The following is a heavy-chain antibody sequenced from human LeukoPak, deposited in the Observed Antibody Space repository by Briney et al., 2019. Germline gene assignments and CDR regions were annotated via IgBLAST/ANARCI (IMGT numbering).Heavy chain of an antibody. CDR1: GGSISSYY. CDR2: IYYSGST. CDR3: ARESLGDTAMVTMMVDY. J-gene: IGHJ4*02. Sequence: SETLSLTCTVSGGSISSYYWSWIRQPPGKGLEWIGYIYYSGSTNYNPSLKSRVTISVDTSKNQFSLKLSSVTAADTAVYYCARESLGDTAMVTMMVDYWGQGTLVTVSS. D-gene: IGHD5-18*01. V-gene: IGHV4-59*12.